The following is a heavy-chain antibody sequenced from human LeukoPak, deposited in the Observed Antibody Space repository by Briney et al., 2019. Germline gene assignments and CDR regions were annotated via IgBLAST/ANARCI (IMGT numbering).Heavy chain of an antibody. Sequence: PGGSLRLSCAAPGFIFSDYYMTWIRQAPGKGLEWVSGISTSGTAIYYADSVKGRFTISRDNAKNSLYLQMNSLRADDTAVYYCVRDQSYYGVWGQGTLVTVSS. J-gene: IGHJ4*02. CDR2: ISTSGTAI. V-gene: IGHV3-11*01. D-gene: IGHD3-3*01. CDR1: GFIFSDYY. CDR3: VRDQSYYGV.